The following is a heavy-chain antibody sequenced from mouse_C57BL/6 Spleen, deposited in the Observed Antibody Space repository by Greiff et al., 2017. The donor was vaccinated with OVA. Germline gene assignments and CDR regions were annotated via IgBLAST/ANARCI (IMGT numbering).Heavy chain of an antibody. CDR2: IDPSDSYT. CDR1: GYTFTSYW. CDR3: ARGYYGSSYLIFDY. V-gene: IGHV1-69*01. J-gene: IGHJ2*01. Sequence: VQLQQPGAELVMPGASVKLSCKASGYTFTSYWMHWVKQRPGQGLEWIGEIDPSDSYTNYNQKFKGKSTLTVDKSSSTAYMQLSSLTSEDSAVYYCARGYYGSSYLIFDYWGQGTTLTVSS. D-gene: IGHD1-1*01.